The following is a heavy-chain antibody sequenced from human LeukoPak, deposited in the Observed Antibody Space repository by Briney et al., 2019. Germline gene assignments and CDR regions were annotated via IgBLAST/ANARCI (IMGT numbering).Heavy chain of an antibody. CDR1: SGSVSSGSSY. CDR3: ARVLPYFFDKSGDAFDI. V-gene: IGHV4-61*01. D-gene: IGHD3-22*01. CDR2: LYYSGST. J-gene: IGHJ3*02. Sequence: SETLSLTCTVSSGSVSSGSSYWSWIRQPPGKGLEWIGYLYYSGSTNYNPSLKSRVTISVDTSKNQFSLKLSSVTAADTAVYYCARVLPYFFDKSGDAFDIRGQGTMVTVSS.